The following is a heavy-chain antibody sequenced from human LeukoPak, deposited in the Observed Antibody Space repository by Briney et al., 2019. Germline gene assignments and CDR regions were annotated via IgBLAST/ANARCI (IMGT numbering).Heavy chain of an antibody. J-gene: IGHJ6*02. V-gene: IGHV3-11*05. CDR2: ISSNSWDT. CDR1: GFTFSDYY. Sequence: EGSLRLSCAASGFTFSDYYMSWIRQAPGKGLEWVSYISSNSWDTYYADSVKGRFTISRDNAKNSLFLQMNSLRAEDTAVYYCARGHYGLNVWGRGTTVTVSS. CDR3: ARGHYGLNV.